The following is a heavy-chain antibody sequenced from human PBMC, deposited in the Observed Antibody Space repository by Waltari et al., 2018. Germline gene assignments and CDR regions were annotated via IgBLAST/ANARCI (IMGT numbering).Heavy chain of an antibody. CDR2: IYWNDDK. CDR1: RFSLSTVGAG. CDR3: AHTPLYPKPVNYYDSSGNAFDI. Sequence: QITLKESGPTLVKPTQTLPLTCTFSRFSLSTVGAGVGWIRQPPGKALEWLALIYWNDDKRYRPSLKSRLAITKDTSKNQVVLTMTNMDPVDTATYHCAHTPLYPKPVNYYDSSGNAFDIWGQGTMVTVSS. V-gene: IGHV2-5*01. J-gene: IGHJ3*02. D-gene: IGHD3-22*01.